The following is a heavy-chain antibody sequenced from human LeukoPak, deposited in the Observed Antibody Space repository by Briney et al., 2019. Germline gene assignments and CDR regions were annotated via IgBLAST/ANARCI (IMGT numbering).Heavy chain of an antibody. V-gene: IGHV1-8*03. Sequence: ASVKVSCKASGYTFTSYDINWVRQATGQGLEWMGWMNPNSGNTGYAQKFQGRVTITRNTSISTAYMELSSLRSEDTAVYYCARGFIAARGADYWGQGTLVTVSS. CDR2: MNPNSGNT. CDR3: ARGFIAARGADY. D-gene: IGHD6-6*01. J-gene: IGHJ4*02. CDR1: GYTFTSYD.